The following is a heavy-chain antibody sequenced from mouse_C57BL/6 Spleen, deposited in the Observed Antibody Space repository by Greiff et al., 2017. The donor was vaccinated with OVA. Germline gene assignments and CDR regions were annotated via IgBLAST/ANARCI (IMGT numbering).Heavy chain of an antibody. J-gene: IGHJ4*01. CDR1: GYSITSGYY. CDR2: ISYDGSN. Sequence: EVKLMESGPGLVKPSQSLSLTCSVTGYSITSGYYWNWIRQFPGNKLEWMGYISYDGSNNYNPSLKNRISITRDTSKNQFFLKLNSVTTEDTATYYCAKIYYGKRAMDYWGQGTSVTVSS. CDR3: AKIYYGKRAMDY. V-gene: IGHV3-6*01. D-gene: IGHD2-1*01.